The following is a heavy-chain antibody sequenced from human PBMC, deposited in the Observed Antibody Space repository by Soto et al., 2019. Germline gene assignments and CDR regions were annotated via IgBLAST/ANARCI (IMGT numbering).Heavy chain of an antibody. J-gene: IGHJ6*02. CDR3: AREVVTMGRGVIITGYYGMDV. Sequence: EVQLVESGGGLVKPGGSLRISCAASGLTFSSYSMNWVRQAPGKRLEWVSSISSRSSDIYYADSVKGRFTISRDNAKKSLYLQMTSLRAEDTAVYYCAREVVTMGRGVIITGYYGMDVWGQGTTVTVSS. D-gene: IGHD3-10*01. CDR1: GLTFSSYS. CDR2: ISSRSSDI. V-gene: IGHV3-21*01.